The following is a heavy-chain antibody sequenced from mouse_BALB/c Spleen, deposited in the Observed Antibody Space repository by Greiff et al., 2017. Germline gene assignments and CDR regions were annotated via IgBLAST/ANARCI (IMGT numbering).Heavy chain of an antibody. CDR2: IWSDGST. Sequence: VKLMESGPDLVAPSQSLSITCTVSGFSLTSYGVHWVRQPPGKGLEWLVVIWSDGSTTYNSALKSRLSISKDNSKSQVFLKMNSLQTDDTAMYYCARQGDYRYDYYAMDYWGQGTSVTVSS. V-gene: IGHV2-6-2*01. D-gene: IGHD2-14*01. CDR3: ARQGDYRYDYYAMDY. J-gene: IGHJ4*01. CDR1: GFSLTSYG.